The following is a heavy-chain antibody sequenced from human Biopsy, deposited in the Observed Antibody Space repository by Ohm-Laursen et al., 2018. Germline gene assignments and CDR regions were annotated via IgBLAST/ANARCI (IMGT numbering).Heavy chain of an antibody. J-gene: IGHJ6*02. CDR3: ARDSGILNYGNFKYYHYYGMDV. Sequence: SQTLSLTCTVSGDSVTKYYWSWIRQPPGKGLEWIGHIYYSVMTNYNPSLQSRVSTSVDTSRNQVSLTLSSVTAADTAVYYCARDSGILNYGNFKYYHYYGMDVWGQETKVTVSS. V-gene: IGHV4-59*02. CDR2: IYYSVMT. D-gene: IGHD4-11*01. CDR1: GDSVTKYY.